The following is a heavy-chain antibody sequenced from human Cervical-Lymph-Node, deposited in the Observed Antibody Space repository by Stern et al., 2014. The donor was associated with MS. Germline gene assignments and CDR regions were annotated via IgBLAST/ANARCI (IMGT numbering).Heavy chain of an antibody. Sequence: QLVQSGAEVKKPGASVKISCKASGFTFSNYYMQWVRQAPGQGLEWMGVINPSGDDTTYAQMLQGRLTMTRDTSTSTVYMELSSLRSEDTAIYYCTKDSGSFSIDFWGQGTLVTVSS. CDR3: TKDSGSFSIDF. J-gene: IGHJ4*02. V-gene: IGHV1-46*03. CDR2: INPSGDDT. D-gene: IGHD1-26*01. CDR1: GFTFSNYY.